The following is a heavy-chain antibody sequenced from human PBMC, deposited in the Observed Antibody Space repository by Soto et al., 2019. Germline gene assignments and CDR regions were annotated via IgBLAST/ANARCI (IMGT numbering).Heavy chain of an antibody. V-gene: IGHV2-26*01. CDR1: GGSISSYYW. D-gene: IGHD1-26*01. CDR2: IFSNDEK. Sequence: ETLSLTCTVSGGSISSYYWSWIRQPPGKALEWLAHIFSNDEKSYSTSLKSRLTTSKDTSKSQVVLTMTNMDPVDTATYYCARIRGWGAFDIWGQGTMVTVSS. CDR3: ARIRGWGAFDI. J-gene: IGHJ3*02.